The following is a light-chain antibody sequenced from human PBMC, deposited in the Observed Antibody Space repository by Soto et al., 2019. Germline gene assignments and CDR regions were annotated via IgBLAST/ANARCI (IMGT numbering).Light chain of an antibody. CDR3: NSYTTSSSLYV. V-gene: IGLV2-14*01. J-gene: IGLJ1*01. CDR2: DVS. Sequence: QSALTQPASVSGSPGQSITISCTRTSSDIGGYDYVSWYQQYPGKAPKLMIYDVSNRPSGVSDRFSGSKSANTASLTISGLQAEDEADYYCNSYTTSSSLYVFGTGTKLTVL. CDR1: SSDIGGYDY.